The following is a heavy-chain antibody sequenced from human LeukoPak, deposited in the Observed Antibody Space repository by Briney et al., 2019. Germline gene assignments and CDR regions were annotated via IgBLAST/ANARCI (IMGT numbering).Heavy chain of an antibody. J-gene: IGHJ5*02. Sequence: GRSLRLSCAASGFTFSSYAMHWVRQAPGKGLEWAAVISYDGSNKYYADSVKGRFTISRDNSKNTLYLQMNSLRAEDTAVYYCASPGIVVVTAIRWFDPWGQGTPVTVSS. D-gene: IGHD2-21*02. CDR3: ASPGIVVVTAIRWFDP. CDR1: GFTFSSYA. V-gene: IGHV3-30-3*01. CDR2: ISYDGSNK.